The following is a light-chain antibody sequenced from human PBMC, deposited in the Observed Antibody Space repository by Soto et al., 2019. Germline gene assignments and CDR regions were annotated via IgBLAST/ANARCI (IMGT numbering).Light chain of an antibody. J-gene: IGKJ1*01. Sequence: DIQMTQSPSTLSASVGDRVTVTCRASQSISSWLAWYQQKAGKAPKLLIYKASALESGVPSRFSCSGSGTEFTLTISILEPEDFATYYCQHYNTYPWTFGQGTKVEIK. CDR2: KAS. V-gene: IGKV1-5*03. CDR1: QSISSW. CDR3: QHYNTYPWT.